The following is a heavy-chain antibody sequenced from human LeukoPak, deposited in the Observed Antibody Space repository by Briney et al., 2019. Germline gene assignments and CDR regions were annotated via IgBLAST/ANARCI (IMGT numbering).Heavy chain of an antibody. CDR1: GFTFSSFP. D-gene: IGHD3-16*01. CDR2: ISTDGSYK. CDR3: ARSLIPGRWYFDL. V-gene: IGHV3-30*04. Sequence: PGKSLRLSCAVSGFTFSSFPFHWVRQAPGKGLEWVAAISTDGSYKYHGDSVKGRFTISRDNPMNTLYLQMIGLRPDDTAVYYCARSLIPGRWYFDLWGRGTLVTVSS. J-gene: IGHJ2*01.